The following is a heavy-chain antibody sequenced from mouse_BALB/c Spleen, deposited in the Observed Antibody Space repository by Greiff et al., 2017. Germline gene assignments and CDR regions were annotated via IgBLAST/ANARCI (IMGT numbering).Heavy chain of an antibody. Sequence: EVMLVESGGGLVKPGGSLKLSCAASGFAFSSYDMSWVRQTPEKRLEWVAYISSGGGSTYYPDTVKGRFTISRDNAKNTLYLQMSSLKSEDTAMYYCARQYYRYDGRFYAMDYWGQGTSVTVSS. D-gene: IGHD2-14*01. V-gene: IGHV5-12-1*01. CDR1: GFAFSSYD. CDR3: ARQYYRYDGRFYAMDY. CDR2: ISSGGGST. J-gene: IGHJ4*01.